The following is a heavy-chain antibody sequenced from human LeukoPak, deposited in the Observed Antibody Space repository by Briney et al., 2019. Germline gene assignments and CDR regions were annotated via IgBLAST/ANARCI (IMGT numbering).Heavy chain of an antibody. V-gene: IGHV3-30-3*01. D-gene: IGHD3-3*01. CDR3: ARWSSALDY. CDR1: GFTFSSYA. CDR2: ISYDGSNK. Sequence: RSGGSLRLSCAASGFTFSSYAMHWVRRAPGKGLEWVAVISYDGSNKYYADSVKGRFTISRDNSKNTLYLQMNSLRAEDTAVYYCARWSSALDYWGQGTLVTVSS. J-gene: IGHJ4*02.